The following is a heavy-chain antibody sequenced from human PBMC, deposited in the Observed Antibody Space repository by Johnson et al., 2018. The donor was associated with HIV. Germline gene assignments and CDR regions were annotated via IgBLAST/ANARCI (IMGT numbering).Heavy chain of an antibody. Sequence: QMLLVESGGGLIQPGGSLRLSCAASGFTVSTYYMSWIRQAPGKGLEWVSSISSSGSTIYYADSVKGRFTISRDNAKNSLYLQMNSLRAEDTAVYYCATYSSSWYKGSYAFDIWGQGTMVTISS. D-gene: IGHD6-13*01. CDR1: GFTVSTYY. CDR3: ATYSSSWYKGSYAFDI. CDR2: ISSSGSTI. J-gene: IGHJ3*02. V-gene: IGHV3-11*04.